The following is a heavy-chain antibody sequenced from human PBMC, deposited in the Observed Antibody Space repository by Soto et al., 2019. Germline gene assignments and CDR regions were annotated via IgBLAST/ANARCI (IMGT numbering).Heavy chain of an antibody. CDR3: ARYIVVGTATYAFDI. Sequence: QVQLVESGGGVVQPGRSLRLSCAASGFTFSSYAMHWVRQAPGKGLEWVAVISYDGSDKYYADSVKGRFTISRDNSKNTLYLQMNSLRAEDTAVYYCARYIVVGTATYAFDIWGQGTMVTGSS. CDR2: ISYDGSDK. V-gene: IGHV3-30-3*01. CDR1: GFTFSSYA. J-gene: IGHJ3*02. D-gene: IGHD2-21*02.